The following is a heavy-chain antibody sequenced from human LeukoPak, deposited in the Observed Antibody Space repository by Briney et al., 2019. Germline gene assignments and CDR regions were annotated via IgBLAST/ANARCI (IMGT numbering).Heavy chain of an antibody. CDR2: ITSRSSTI. J-gene: IGHJ4*02. D-gene: IGHD6-19*01. CDR1: AFTFSSYS. Sequence: GGSLRLSCAASAFTFSSYSMNWVRHAPGNGLEWVSYITSRSSTISYADAVDGRFTISRDNAKNSLYLQMNSLRDEDTAVYHWVRVSSGWYFDYWGQGTLVTVSS. CDR3: VRVSSGWYFDY. V-gene: IGHV3-48*02.